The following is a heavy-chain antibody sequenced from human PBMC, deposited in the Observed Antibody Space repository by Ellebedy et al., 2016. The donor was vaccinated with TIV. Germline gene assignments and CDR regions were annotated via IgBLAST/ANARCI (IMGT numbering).Heavy chain of an antibody. CDR2: ISYDGSNK. D-gene: IGHD6-19*01. V-gene: IGHV3-30-3*01. Sequence: GESLKISXAASGFTFSSYAMHWVRQAPGKGLEWVAVISYDGSNKYYADSVKGRFTISRDNSKNTLYLQMNSLRAEDTAVYYCARMSVYSSGWSRFDYWGQGTLVTVSS. CDR3: ARMSVYSSGWSRFDY. CDR1: GFTFSSYA. J-gene: IGHJ4*02.